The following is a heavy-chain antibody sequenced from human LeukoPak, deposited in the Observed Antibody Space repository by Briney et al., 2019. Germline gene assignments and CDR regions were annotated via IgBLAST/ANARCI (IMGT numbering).Heavy chain of an antibody. CDR1: GYTFTSYG. D-gene: IGHD3-22*01. CDR2: ISAYNGNT. V-gene: IGHV1-18*01. J-gene: IGHJ5*02. CDR3: ARFYYDSSGYQGGWFDP. Sequence: ASVKVSCKASGYTFTSYGISWVRQAPGQGLEWMGWISAYNGNTNYAQKLQGRVTMTTDTSTSTAYMELRSLRSDDTAVYYCARFYYDSSGYQGGWFDPWGQGTLVTVSS.